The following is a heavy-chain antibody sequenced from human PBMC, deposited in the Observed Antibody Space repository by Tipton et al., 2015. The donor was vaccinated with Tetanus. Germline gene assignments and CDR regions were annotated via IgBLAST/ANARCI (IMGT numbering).Heavy chain of an antibody. CDR2: ISYSGRT. D-gene: IGHD3-3*01. J-gene: IGHJ4*02. CDR1: GGSVRSGDYQ. V-gene: IGHV4-61*08. Sequence: LSLTCTVSGGSVRSGDYQWNWIRQPPGKGLEWLAYISYSGRTNSNYALKSRITISRDTSKNQISLKLTSVTAADTALYYCARANYNFPKKGPFDSWGQGTLVIVSS. CDR3: ARANYNFPKKGPFDS.